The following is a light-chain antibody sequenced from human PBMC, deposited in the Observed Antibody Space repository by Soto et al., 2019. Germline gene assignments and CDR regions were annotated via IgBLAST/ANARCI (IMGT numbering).Light chain of an antibody. V-gene: IGLV4-60*02. CDR3: ETWGSNILV. J-gene: IGLJ3*02. Sequence: QPVLTQSSSASASLGSSVKLTCTLSSGHISYIIAWHQQQPGKAPRYLMKLEGTGAYNKGSGVPDRFSGSSSGAERYLTISNLQFQDYADYYCETWGSNILVFGGGTNLTVL. CDR2: LEGTGAY. CDR1: SGHISYI.